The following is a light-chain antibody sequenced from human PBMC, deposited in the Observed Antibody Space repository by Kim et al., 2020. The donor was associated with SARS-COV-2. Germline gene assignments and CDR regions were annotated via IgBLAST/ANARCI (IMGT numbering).Light chain of an antibody. Sequence: QSITISCTETSSDVGGYNYVSWYQHRPGKAPKLMIYDVSQRPSGVSDRFSGSKSGNAASLTISGLQAEDEADYYCYSYTGSSTPYVFGTVTKVTVL. CDR2: DVS. CDR1: SSDVGGYNY. CDR3: YSYTGSSTPYV. V-gene: IGLV2-14*03. J-gene: IGLJ1*01.